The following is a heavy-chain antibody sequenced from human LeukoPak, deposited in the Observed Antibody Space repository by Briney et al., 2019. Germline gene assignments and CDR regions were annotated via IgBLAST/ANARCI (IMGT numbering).Heavy chain of an antibody. J-gene: IGHJ4*02. CDR1: GFSFSNYW. CDR2: INEAGNDK. Sequence: GGSLRLSCAASGFSFSNYWMTWVRQAPGKGLEWVANINEAGNDKYYVDSVTGRFTMSRDNAKNSLYLQMNSLRAEDTAVYYCARKNGLDYWGQGTLVTVSS. V-gene: IGHV3-7*01. CDR3: ARKNGLDY.